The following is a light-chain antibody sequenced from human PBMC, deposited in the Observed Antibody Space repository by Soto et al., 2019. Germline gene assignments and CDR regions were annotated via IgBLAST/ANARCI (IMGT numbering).Light chain of an antibody. CDR3: GAWDGSRNNVL. J-gene: IGLJ2*01. CDR1: GSSIGTNT. CDR2: GNN. Sequence: QSVLTQPPSASGTPGQRVTISCSGSGSSIGTNTVNWYRQLPGTAPKLLIYGNNQRPSGVPDRFSGSKSGTSASLAISGLQSEDEVDYYCGAWDGSRNNVLLGGGTKVTVL. V-gene: IGLV1-44*01.